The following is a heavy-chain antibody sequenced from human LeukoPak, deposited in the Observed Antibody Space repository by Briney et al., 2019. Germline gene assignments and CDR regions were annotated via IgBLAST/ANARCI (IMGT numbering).Heavy chain of an antibody. Sequence: PGGSLRLSCAASGFTFNSYPMHWVRQAPGKGLERVSGISASGGITSYADSVKGRFTISRDNSKNTLYLQMNSLRAEDTALYFCMLRHSTYYFDDWGQGTLVTVSS. CDR1: GFTFNSYP. V-gene: IGHV3-23*01. J-gene: IGHJ4*02. CDR3: MLRHSTYYFDD. D-gene: IGHD3-16*01. CDR2: ISASGGIT.